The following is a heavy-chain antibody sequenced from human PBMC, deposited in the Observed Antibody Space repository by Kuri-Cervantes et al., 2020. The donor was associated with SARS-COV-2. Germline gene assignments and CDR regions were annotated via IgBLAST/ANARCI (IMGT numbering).Heavy chain of an antibody. Sequence: GESLKISCAASGSTFSSYAMSWVRQAPGKGLEWVSVIYSGGSTYYADSVKGRFTISRDNSKNTLYLQMNSLRAEDTAVYYCAREGGSPGDAFDIWGQGTMVTVSS. V-gene: IGHV3-66*02. CDR2: IYSGGST. J-gene: IGHJ3*02. D-gene: IGHD3-16*01. CDR3: AREGGSPGDAFDI. CDR1: GSTFSSYA.